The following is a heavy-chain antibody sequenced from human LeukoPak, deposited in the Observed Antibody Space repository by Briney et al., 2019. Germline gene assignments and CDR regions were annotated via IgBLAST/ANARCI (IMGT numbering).Heavy chain of an antibody. V-gene: IGHV4-34*01. D-gene: IGHD6-13*01. CDR2: INHSGST. CDR3: ARGSAAGTVY. CDR1: GGSFSGYY. Sequence: SETLSLTCAVYGGSFSGYYWSWIRQPPGKGLEWIGEINHSGSTNYNPSLKSRVTISVGTSKNQFSLKLSSVTAADTAVYYCARGSAAGTVYWGQGTLVTVSS. J-gene: IGHJ4*02.